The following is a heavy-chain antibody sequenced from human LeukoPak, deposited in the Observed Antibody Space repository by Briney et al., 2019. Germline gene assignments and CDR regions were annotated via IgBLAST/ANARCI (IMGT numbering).Heavy chain of an antibody. J-gene: IGHJ4*02. CDR2: THSDGRT. D-gene: IGHD5-12*01. CDR1: GLTVSSNF. Sequence: GSLRLSCAASGLTVSSNFMSWVRQAPGKGLEWVSVTHSDGRTFYADTVKGRFTVSRDNSNDMLFLQMNSLRAEDTAVYYCARDVGGMATGYFDYWGQGTPVTVSS. CDR3: ARDVGGMATGYFDY. V-gene: IGHV3-66*02.